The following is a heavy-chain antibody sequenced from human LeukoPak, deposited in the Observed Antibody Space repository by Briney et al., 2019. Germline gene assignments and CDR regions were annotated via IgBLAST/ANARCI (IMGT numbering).Heavy chain of an antibody. J-gene: IGHJ5*02. Sequence: GGTLRLSCAASGFTISSYGMSWVRQAPGKGLEWVSAISGSGGSTYYADSVKGRFSISRDNAKNSLYLQMNSLRAEDTAVYYCARDRGLVPYPNWFDPWGQGTLVTVSS. CDR3: ARDRGLVPYPNWFDP. V-gene: IGHV3-23*01. CDR2: ISGSGGST. CDR1: GFTISSYG. D-gene: IGHD3/OR15-3a*01.